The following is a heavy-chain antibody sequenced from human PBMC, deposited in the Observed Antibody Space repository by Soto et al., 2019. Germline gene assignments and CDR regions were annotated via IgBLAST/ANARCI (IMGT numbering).Heavy chain of an antibody. CDR3: ARDYPTRSDAFDI. J-gene: IGHJ3*02. V-gene: IGHV4-30-4*01. CDR1: GGYISSGDDY. Sequence: SETLSLTCTVSGGYISSGDDYWSWIRQPPGKGLEWIGYIYYSGSTYYNPSLKSRVTISVDTSKNQFSLKLSSVTAADTAVYYCARDYPTRSDAFDIWGQGTMVTV. CDR2: IYYSGST.